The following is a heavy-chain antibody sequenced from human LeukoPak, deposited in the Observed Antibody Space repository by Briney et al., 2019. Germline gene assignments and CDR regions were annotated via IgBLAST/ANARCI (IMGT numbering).Heavy chain of an antibody. CDR3: ARAAPRWYFDL. Sequence: SETLSLTCTVSGGSISSGDYYWSWIRQPPGKGLEWIGYIYYSGSTYYNPSLKSRVTISVDTSKNQFSLKLSSVTAADTAVYYCARAAPRWYFDLWGRGTLVTVSS. CDR2: IYYSGST. CDR1: GGSISSGDYY. J-gene: IGHJ2*01. V-gene: IGHV4-30-4*01.